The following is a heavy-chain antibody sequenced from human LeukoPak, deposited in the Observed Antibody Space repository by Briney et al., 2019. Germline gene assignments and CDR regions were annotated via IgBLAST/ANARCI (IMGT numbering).Heavy chain of an antibody. V-gene: IGHV5-51*01. CDR2: IYPRDSDT. Sequence: GESLKISCKGSGFSFTSYHIGWVRQMPGKGLEWMRIIYPRDSDTTYSPAFQGQVTISADKSVNTAYLQWDTLKASDTAMYYCARRAGAYYSIDYWGQGTLVTVSS. D-gene: IGHD2-21*01. CDR3: ARRAGAYYSIDY. J-gene: IGHJ4*02. CDR1: GFSFTSYH.